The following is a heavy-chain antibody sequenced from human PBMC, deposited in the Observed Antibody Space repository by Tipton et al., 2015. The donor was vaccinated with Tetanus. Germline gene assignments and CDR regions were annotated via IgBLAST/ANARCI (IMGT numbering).Heavy chain of an antibody. J-gene: IGHJ6*02. V-gene: IGHV3-23*01. Sequence: SLRLSCAASGFTFSSHAMSWVRQAPGKGLEWVSGISGSGGSTNYADSVKGRFTISRDNSKNTLYVQMNSLRAADTAVYYCAKIPCGGDCYRYGMDVWGQGTPVTVSS. CDR2: ISGSGGST. CDR1: GFTFSSHA. CDR3: AKIPCGGDCYRYGMDV. D-gene: IGHD2-21*02.